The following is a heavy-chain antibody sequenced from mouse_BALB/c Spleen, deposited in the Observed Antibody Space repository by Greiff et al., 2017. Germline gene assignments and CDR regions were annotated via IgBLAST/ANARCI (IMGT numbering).Heavy chain of an antibody. CDR1: GYTFTSYY. J-gene: IGHJ2*01. D-gene: IGHD1-1*01. CDR2: INPSNGGT. Sequence: QVQLKQPGAELVKPGASVKLSCKASGYTFTSYYMYWVKQRPGQGLEWIGGINPSNGGTNFNEKFKSKATLTVDKSSSTAYMQLSSLTSEDSAVYYCTRDYGSSYAYFDYWGQGTTLTVSS. CDR3: TRDYGSSYAYFDY. V-gene: IGHV1S81*02.